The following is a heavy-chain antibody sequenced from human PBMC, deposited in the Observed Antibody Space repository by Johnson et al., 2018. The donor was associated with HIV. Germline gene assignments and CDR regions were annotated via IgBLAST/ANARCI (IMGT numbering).Heavy chain of an antibody. CDR2: IKSKTDGGTT. V-gene: IGHV3-15*01. Sequence: MLLVESGGGVVQPGRSLRLSCAASGFTFSNAWMSWVRQAPGKGLEWVGRIKSKTDGGTTDYAAPVKGRFTISRDDSKNTLYLQMNSLKTEDTAGYYCTTPYVLGGLIAFESWGQGTMVTVSS. CDR3: TTPYVLGGLIAFES. D-gene: IGHD1-26*01. J-gene: IGHJ3*02. CDR1: GFTFSNAW.